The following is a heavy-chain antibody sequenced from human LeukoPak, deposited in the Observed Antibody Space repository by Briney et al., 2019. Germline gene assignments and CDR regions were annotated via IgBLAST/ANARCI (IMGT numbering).Heavy chain of an antibody. CDR3: AKPHFDY. CDR1: GFTFSSYG. CDR2: IRFDGSNK. J-gene: IGHJ4*02. Sequence: TGGSLRLSCAASGFTFSSYGMGWVRQAPGKGLEWVAFIRFDGSNKYYADSVKGRFTISRDNSKNMLYLQMNSLRAEDTAVYYCAKPHFDYWGQGTLVTVSS. V-gene: IGHV3-30*02.